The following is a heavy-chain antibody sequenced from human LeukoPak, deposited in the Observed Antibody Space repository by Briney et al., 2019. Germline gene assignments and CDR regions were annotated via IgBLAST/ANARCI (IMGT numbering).Heavy chain of an antibody. D-gene: IGHD4-23*01. J-gene: IGHJ6*02. CDR3: ARSYGGNSLYNYYYGMDV. CDR2: INPSGGST. V-gene: IGHV1-46*01. CDR1: GYTFTSYY. Sequence: ASVKVSCKASGYTFTSYYMHWVRQAPGQGLEWMGIINPSGGSTSYAQKFQGRVTMTRDTSTSTVFMELSSLRSEDTAVYYCARSYGGNSLYNYYYGMDVWGQGTTVTVSS.